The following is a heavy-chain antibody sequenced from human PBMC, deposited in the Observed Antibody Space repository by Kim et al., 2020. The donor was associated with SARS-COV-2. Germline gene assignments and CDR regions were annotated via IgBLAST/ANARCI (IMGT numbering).Heavy chain of an antibody. CDR2: MSGRGITS. CDR3: AKDLRGDSILRFFDY. CDR1: GFGFSNFI. V-gene: IGHV3-23*01. J-gene: IGHJ4*02. Sequence: GGSLRLSCAASGFGFSNFIMSWVRQAPGKGLEWVSFMSGRGITSYYADSVRGRFTITRDGSKNTVYLQMNSLRVDDTAIYYCAKDLRGDSILRFFDYWGQGALVTVSS. D-gene: IGHD3-3*02.